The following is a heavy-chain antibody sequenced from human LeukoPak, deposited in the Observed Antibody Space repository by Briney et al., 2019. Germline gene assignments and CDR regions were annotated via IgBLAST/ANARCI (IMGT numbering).Heavy chain of an antibody. V-gene: IGHV3-23*01. Sequence: PGGSLRLSCAASGFTVSLYYMTWVRQAPGKGLEWVSAISGSGGSTYYADSVKGRFTISRDNSKNTLYLQMNSLRAEDTAVYYCASDIAVADLDDAFDIWGQGTMVTVSS. CDR3: ASDIAVADLDDAFDI. D-gene: IGHD6-19*01. CDR2: ISGSGGST. CDR1: GFTVSLYY. J-gene: IGHJ3*02.